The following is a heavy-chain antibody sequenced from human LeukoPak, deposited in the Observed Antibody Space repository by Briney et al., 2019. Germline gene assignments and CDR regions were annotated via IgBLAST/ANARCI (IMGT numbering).Heavy chain of an antibody. CDR3: ARDIGGNYYFHY. CDR1: GGSISNYY. V-gene: IGHV4-59*01. CDR2: SDYSGST. J-gene: IGHJ4*02. Sequence: SETLSLTCRVSGGSISNYYWSWIRQPPGKGLEWIGYSDYSGSTNYSPSLKSRVTISVDTSKKQFSLKLRSVTAADTAVYYCARDIGGNYYFHYWGQGTLVTVSS. D-gene: IGHD4-23*01.